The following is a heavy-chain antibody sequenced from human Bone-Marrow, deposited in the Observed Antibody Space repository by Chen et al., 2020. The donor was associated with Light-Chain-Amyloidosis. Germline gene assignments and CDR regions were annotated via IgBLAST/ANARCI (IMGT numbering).Heavy chain of an antibody. Sequence: EVQLVESGGGLVQPGRSLRLSCAASGFTFDDSAMHWVRLVPGKGLEWVSGINWDSGFIDYADSVKGRFTISRDNAKNSLYLQMNSLRTEDTALYYCVKDVENSSPSYFDYWGQGTLVTVSS. CDR2: INWDSGFI. D-gene: IGHD6-6*01. V-gene: IGHV3-9*01. CDR3: VKDVENSSPSYFDY. CDR1: GFTFDDSA. J-gene: IGHJ4*02.